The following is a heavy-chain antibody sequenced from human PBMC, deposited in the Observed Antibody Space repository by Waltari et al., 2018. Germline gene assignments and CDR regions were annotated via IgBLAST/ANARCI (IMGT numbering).Heavy chain of an antibody. D-gene: IGHD1-26*01. V-gene: IGHV4-4*07. J-gene: IGHJ6*03. CDR2: IYTSGST. CDR3: AKMGATKENYYYYYMDV. CDR1: GGSISSYY. Sequence: QVQLQESGPGLVKPSETLSLPCTVSGGSISSYYWSWIRQPAGKGLEWIGRIYTSGSTNYNPSLKSRVTMSVDTSKNQFSLKLSSVTAADTAVYYCAKMGATKENYYYYYMDVWGKGTTVTVSS.